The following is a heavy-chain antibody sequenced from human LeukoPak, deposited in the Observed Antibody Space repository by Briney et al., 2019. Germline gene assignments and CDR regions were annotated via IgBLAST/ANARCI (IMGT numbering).Heavy chain of an antibody. D-gene: IGHD2-2*01. CDR3: ATPSNYFDY. J-gene: IGHJ4*02. Sequence: GGSLRLSCAASGFTFSSYSMNWVRQAPGKGLEWVSAISGSGGSTYYADSVKGRFTISRDNSRNTLYLQMNSLRAEDTAVYYCATPSNYFDYWGQGTLVTVSS. CDR2: ISGSGGST. CDR1: GFTFSSYS. V-gene: IGHV3-23*01.